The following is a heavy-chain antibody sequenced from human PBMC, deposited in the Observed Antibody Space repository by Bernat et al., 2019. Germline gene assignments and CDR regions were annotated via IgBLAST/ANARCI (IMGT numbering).Heavy chain of an antibody. Sequence: EVQLVESGGGLVQPGGSLRLSCAASALTFSTYNFNWVRQAPGKGLEWLSYISSSGSTIYYAASVKGRFTISRDNAKNSLYLQINSLRAEDTAVYYCASEDWGTSYWGQGTLVTVSS. D-gene: IGHD3-16*01. V-gene: IGHV3-48*01. CDR1: ALTFSTYN. J-gene: IGHJ4*02. CDR2: ISSSGSTI. CDR3: ASEDWGTSY.